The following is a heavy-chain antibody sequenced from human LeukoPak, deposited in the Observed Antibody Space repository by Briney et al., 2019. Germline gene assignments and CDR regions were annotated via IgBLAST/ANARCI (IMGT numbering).Heavy chain of an antibody. D-gene: IGHD2-15*01. CDR2: IIPILGIA. J-gene: IGHJ3*02. CDR3: ALVVVAATLRGDAFDI. Sequence: SVKVSCKASGGTFSSYAISWVRQASGQGLEWMGRIIPILGIANYAQKFQGRVTITADKSTSTAYMELSSLRSEDTAVYYCALVVVAATLRGDAFDIWGQGTMVTVSS. V-gene: IGHV1-69*04. CDR1: GGTFSSYA.